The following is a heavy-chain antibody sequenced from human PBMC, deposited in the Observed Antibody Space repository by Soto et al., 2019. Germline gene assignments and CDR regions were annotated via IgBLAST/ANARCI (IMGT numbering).Heavy chain of an antibody. D-gene: IGHD6-13*01. V-gene: IGHV4-59*01. Sequence: SETLSLTWTVSGGSIGSYYWSWIRQPPGKGLEWIGYIYYSGSTNYNPSLKSRVTISVDTSKNQFSLKLSSVTAADTAVYYCAREVAAAGRPYYYYGMDVWGQGTTVTVSS. CDR3: AREVAAAGRPYYYYGMDV. CDR2: IYYSGST. J-gene: IGHJ6*02. CDR1: GGSIGSYY.